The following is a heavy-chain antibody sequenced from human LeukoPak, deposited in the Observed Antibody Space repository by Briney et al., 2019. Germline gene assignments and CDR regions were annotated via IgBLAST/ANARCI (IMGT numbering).Heavy chain of an antibody. CDR3: ATGGYSAWCDY. Sequence: SETLSLTCSVSDGSINTDFWSWIRQPAGRGLEWIGRIDSSGTTGLNPSLKSRVPISQDKSKKQFSLKLSSVTAADTAVYYCATGGYSAWCDYWGHGTQVIVSS. V-gene: IGHV4-4*07. J-gene: IGHJ4*01. CDR1: DGSINTDF. CDR2: IDSSGTT. D-gene: IGHD6-19*01.